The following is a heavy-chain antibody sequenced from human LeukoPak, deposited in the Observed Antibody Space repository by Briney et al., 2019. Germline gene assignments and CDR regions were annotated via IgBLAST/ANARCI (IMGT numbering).Heavy chain of an antibody. CDR2: ISGRSNYI. J-gene: IGHJ6*04. CDR3: AELGITMIGGV. Sequence: KAGGSLRLSCAASGFTFSTFSMNWVRQAPGKGLEWVSSISGRSNYIFYADSVKGRFTISRDNAENSLYLLLNSLRAEDTAVYYCAELGITMIGGVWGKGTTVTISS. CDR1: GFTFSTFS. V-gene: IGHV3-21*01. D-gene: IGHD3-10*02.